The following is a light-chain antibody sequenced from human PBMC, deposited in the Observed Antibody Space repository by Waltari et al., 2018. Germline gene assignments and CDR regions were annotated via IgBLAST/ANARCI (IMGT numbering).Light chain of an antibody. CDR2: HTS. J-gene: IGKJ1*01. Sequence: EIVLTQSPGTLSLSPGERATLSCRASQIIIKYLAWYQKKPGQAPRLLIYHTSIRAAGIPDRFSGSGSGTDFSLFISRLEPEDFAVYYCQHYVRLPATFGQGTKVEIK. CDR3: QHYVRLPAT. CDR1: QIIIKY. V-gene: IGKV3-20*01.